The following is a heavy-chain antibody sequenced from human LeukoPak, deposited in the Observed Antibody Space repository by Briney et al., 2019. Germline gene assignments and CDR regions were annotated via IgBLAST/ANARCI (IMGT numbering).Heavy chain of an antibody. J-gene: IGHJ4*02. CDR2: IRYDGSNK. CDR3: AKDLGSSWLVAY. Sequence: GGSLRLSCAASGFTFSSYGMHWVRQAPGKGLEWVAFIRYDGSNKYYADSVKGRFTISRDNSKNTLYLQMNSLRAEDTAVYYCAKDLGSSWLVAYWGQGTLVTVSS. V-gene: IGHV3-30*02. D-gene: IGHD6-13*01. CDR1: GFTFSSYG.